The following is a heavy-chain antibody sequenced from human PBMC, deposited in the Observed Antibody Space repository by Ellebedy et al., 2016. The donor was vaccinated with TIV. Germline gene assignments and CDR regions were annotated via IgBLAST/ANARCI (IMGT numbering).Heavy chain of an antibody. CDR2: INPSGGST. CDR1: GYTFTSYY. J-gene: IGHJ3*02. CDR3: ARGYCGGDCSLDAFDI. V-gene: IGHV1-46*04. Sequence: AASVQVSCKASGYTFTSYYMHWVRQAPGQGLEWMGIINPSGGSTSYAQKLQGRVTMTRDTSTSTVYMELSSLRSEDTAVYYCARGYCGGDCSLDAFDIWGQGTMVTVSS. D-gene: IGHD2-21*02.